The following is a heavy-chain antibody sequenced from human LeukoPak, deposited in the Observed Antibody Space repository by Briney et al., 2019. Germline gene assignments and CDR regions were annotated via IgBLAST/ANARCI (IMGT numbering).Heavy chain of an antibody. Sequence: GASVKVSCKASGYTFTGYYMHWVRQAPGQGLEWMGWINPNSGGTNYAQKLQGRVTMTRDTSISTAYMELSRLRSDDTAVYYCARDLEVWFGEFGTFDYWGQGTLVTVSS. CDR1: GYTFTGYY. D-gene: IGHD3-10*01. J-gene: IGHJ4*02. CDR2: INPNSGGT. V-gene: IGHV1-2*02. CDR3: ARDLEVWFGEFGTFDY.